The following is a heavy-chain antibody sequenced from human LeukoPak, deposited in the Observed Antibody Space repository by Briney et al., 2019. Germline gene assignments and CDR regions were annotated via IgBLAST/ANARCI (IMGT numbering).Heavy chain of an antibody. Sequence: PSETLSLTCAVYGGSFTGYYWTWIRQPPGKGLEWIGEINHSGDTTYNPSLKSRVTISVDTSKNQFSLKLSSVTAADTAVYYCARDQGLEGMDVWGQGTTVTVSS. V-gene: IGHV4-34*01. CDR3: ARDQGLEGMDV. CDR1: GGSFTGYY. CDR2: INHSGDT. D-gene: IGHD6-25*01. J-gene: IGHJ6*02.